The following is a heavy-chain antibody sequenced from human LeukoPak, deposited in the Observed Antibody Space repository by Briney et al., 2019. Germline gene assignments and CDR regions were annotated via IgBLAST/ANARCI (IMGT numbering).Heavy chain of an antibody. CDR3: ARAKHRGWGLDY. J-gene: IGHJ4*02. CDR1: GFAFSSLA. CDR2: ISYDGSYS. V-gene: IGHV3-30*04. Sequence: GRSLRLSCAASGFAFSSLAMHWVRQTPGKGLEWEALISYDGSYSYYADSVQGRFTISRDDSLNTRYLQMNSLTTEDTAIYYCARAKHRGWGLDYWGKGSLVAVSS. D-gene: IGHD7-27*01.